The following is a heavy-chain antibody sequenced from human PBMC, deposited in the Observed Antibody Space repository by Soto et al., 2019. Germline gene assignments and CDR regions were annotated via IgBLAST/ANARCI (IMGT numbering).Heavy chain of an antibody. Sequence: SETLSLTCAVYGGSLNGLYWSWIRQAPGKGLEWTGEINRSGGTNFDPSLKSRATISVDSSKNQFSLNLASVTAADTAVYYCARAPIVGATFFDYWGQGSQVTVSS. CDR2: INRSGGT. J-gene: IGHJ4*02. V-gene: IGHV4-34*01. CDR3: ARAPIVGATFFDY. CDR1: GGSLNGLY. D-gene: IGHD1-26*01.